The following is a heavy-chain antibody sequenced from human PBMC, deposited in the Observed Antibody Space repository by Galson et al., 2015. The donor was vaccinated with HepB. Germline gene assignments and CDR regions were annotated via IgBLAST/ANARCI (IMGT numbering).Heavy chain of an antibody. V-gene: IGHV3-30-3*01. CDR1: GFTFSSYA. D-gene: IGHD1-1*01. Sequence: SLRLSCAASGFTFSSYAMHWVRQAPGKGLEWVAVISYDGSNKYYADSVKGRFTISRDNSKNTLYLQMNSLRAEDTAVYYCGGLNWNDEGDYWGQGTLVTVSS. J-gene: IGHJ4*02. CDR2: ISYDGSNK. CDR3: GGLNWNDEGDY.